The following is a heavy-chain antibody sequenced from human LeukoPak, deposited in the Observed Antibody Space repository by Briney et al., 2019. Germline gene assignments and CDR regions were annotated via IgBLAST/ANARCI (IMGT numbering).Heavy chain of an antibody. CDR1: GYTFTGYY. J-gene: IGHJ4*02. D-gene: IGHD6-13*01. CDR2: INPNSGGT. Sequence: ASVKVSCKASGYTFTGYYMHWVRQAPGQGLEWMGWINPNSGGTNYAQKFQGRVTMARDTSISTAYMELSRLRSDDTAVYYCARRKAAAGAYYFDYWGQGTLVTVSS. CDR3: ARRKAAAGAYYFDY. V-gene: IGHV1-2*02.